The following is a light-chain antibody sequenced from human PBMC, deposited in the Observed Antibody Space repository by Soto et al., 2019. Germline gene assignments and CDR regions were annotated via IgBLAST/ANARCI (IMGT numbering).Light chain of an antibody. CDR3: QQLHSTSSYT. CDR1: QNIRNY. V-gene: IGKV1-39*01. CDR2: AAS. J-gene: IGKJ2*01. Sequence: DMQMTQSPSCLSACVGDRVAITCRASQNIRNYLNWYQQRPGKTPPLLLYAASTLRGGVPSRFSGSGSGTVFTLTINSLQPEDFATYYCQQLHSTSSYTFGQGTKVDI.